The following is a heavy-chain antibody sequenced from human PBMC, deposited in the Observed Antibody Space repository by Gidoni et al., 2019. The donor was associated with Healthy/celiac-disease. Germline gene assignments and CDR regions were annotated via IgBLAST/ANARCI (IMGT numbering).Heavy chain of an antibody. CDR3: VSTPYYDFWSRFYTAYNWSDP. Sequence: QVQLQQWGAGLLQPSETPSRTCAVYGASFRVSYTSWIRPTPGQGREWIGELHHSGSTNYNPSLTSRVTISVATSKNQFSLKLCSVTAADTAVYYCVSTPYYDFWSRFYTAYNWSDPWGQGTLFPVSS. J-gene: IGHJ5*02. V-gene: IGHV4-34*01. D-gene: IGHD3-3*01. CDR2: LHHSGST. CDR1: GASFRVSY.